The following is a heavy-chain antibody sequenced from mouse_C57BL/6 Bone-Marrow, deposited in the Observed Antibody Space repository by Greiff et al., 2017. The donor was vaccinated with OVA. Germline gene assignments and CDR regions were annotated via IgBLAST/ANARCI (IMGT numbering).Heavy chain of an antibody. Sequence: DVHLVESGGGLVKPGGSLKLSCAASGFTFSDYGMHWVRQAPEKGLEWVAYISSGSSTIYYADTVKGRFTISRDNAKNTLFLQMTSLRSEDTAMYYCARRTGRYYFDYWGQGTTLTVSS. J-gene: IGHJ2*01. V-gene: IGHV5-17*01. D-gene: IGHD4-1*01. CDR1: GFTFSDYG. CDR2: ISSGSSTI. CDR3: ARRTGRYYFDY.